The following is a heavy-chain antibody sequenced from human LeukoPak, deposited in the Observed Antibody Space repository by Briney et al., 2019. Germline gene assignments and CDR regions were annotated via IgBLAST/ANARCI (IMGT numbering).Heavy chain of an antibody. V-gene: IGHV4-34*12. D-gene: IGHD3-16*02. CDR2: IIHSGST. J-gene: IGHJ4*02. CDR3: ASGLLGRVIPPDFDY. Sequence: PSETLSLTCAVYGGSFSGYYWSWIRQPPGQGLEWIGEIIHSGSTTYNPSLKSRVTISVDPSKNQFSLKLSSVTAADTAVDYCASGLLGRVIPPDFDYWGQGTLVTVSS. CDR1: GGSFSGYY.